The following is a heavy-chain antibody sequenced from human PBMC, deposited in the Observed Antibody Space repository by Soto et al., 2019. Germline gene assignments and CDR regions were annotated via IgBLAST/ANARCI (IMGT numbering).Heavy chain of an antibody. CDR2: ISGTGDSS. D-gene: IGHD3-10*01. V-gene: IGHV3-23*01. Sequence: EVQLLESGGGLVQPGGSLRLSCAASGFTFGSYAMSWVRQAPGKGLEWVSLISGTGDSSEYANYVKGRFTISRDYSKTTVFLQMNSLRDEDTAVYFCAKDNGNYGSGSFSHWGQGTLVTVSS. CDR1: GFTFGSYA. J-gene: IGHJ4*02. CDR3: AKDNGNYGSGSFSH.